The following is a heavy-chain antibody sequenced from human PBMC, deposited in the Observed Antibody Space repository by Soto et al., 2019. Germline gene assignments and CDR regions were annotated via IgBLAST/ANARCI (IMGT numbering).Heavy chain of an antibody. J-gene: IGHJ6*03. V-gene: IGHV1-8*01. CDR2: MNPNSANT. D-gene: IGHD1-26*01. Sequence: ASVKVSCKASGYTFTSHDSNWVRQASGQGLEWMGWMNPNSANTGYAQTFQGRVTMTRNTSISTAYMELSSLRSEDTAVYYCARGAGNYYMDVWGKGTTVTVSS. CDR3: ARGAGNYYMDV. CDR1: GYTFTSHD.